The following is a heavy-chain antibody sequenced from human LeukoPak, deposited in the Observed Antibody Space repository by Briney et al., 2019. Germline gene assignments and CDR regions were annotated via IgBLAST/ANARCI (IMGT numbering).Heavy chain of an antibody. J-gene: IGHJ3*02. D-gene: IGHD3-22*01. CDR2: ICAYNGNT. Sequence: ASVKVSCKASGYTFPSYGISWVRQAPGQGLEWMGWICAYNGNTNYAQKLQGRVTMTTYTSTSTAYMELRSLRSKDTVVYYCARDVYYYNSSGYGGNGVFDIWGQGTMVTVSS. CDR3: ARDVYYYNSSGYGGNGVFDI. CDR1: GYTFPSYG. V-gene: IGHV1-18*01.